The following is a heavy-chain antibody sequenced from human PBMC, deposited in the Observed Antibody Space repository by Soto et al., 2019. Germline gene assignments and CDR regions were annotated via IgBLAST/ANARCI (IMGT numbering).Heavy chain of an antibody. J-gene: IGHJ3*02. CDR1: GYSFPTYW. D-gene: IGHD1-26*01. CDR2: IYPDDSDT. V-gene: IGHV5-51*01. CDR3: ARPWAVGATDAFDI. Sequence: GESLKISCKGSGYSFPTYWIGWVRQMPGKALEWMGIIYPDDSDTRYSPSFEGQVIISVDKSINTAYLHWIGLRASDTAMYYCARPWAVGATDAFDIWGPGTMVTVSS.